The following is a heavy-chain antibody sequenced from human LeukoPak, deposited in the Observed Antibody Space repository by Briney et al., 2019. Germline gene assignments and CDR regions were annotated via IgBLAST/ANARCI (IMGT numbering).Heavy chain of an antibody. J-gene: IGHJ4*02. CDR3: VRGYSSGYRLDY. V-gene: IGHV3-74*01. CDR2: IYGDGSST. Sequence: SGGSLRLSCAASGFTFSIYWMHWVRQDPVKVLLWVSRIYGDGSSTDYADSEKGRFTISRDNAKNTVYLQMNSLKAEDTAVYYCVRGYSSGYRLDYWGQGTLVTVSS. CDR1: GFTFSIYW. D-gene: IGHD3-22*01.